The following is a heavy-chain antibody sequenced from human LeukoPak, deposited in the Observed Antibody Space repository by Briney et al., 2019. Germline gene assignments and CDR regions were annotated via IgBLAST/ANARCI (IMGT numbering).Heavy chain of an antibody. D-gene: IGHD1-26*01. CDR1: GGTFISYA. CDR3: ATAPNSGSYQLLYYGMDV. J-gene: IGHJ6*02. CDR2: IIPIFGTA. Sequence: SVKVSCKASGGTFISYAISWVRQAPGQGLEWMGGIIPIFGTANYAQKFQGRVTITADESTSTAYMELSSLRSEDTAVYYCATAPNSGSYQLLYYGMDVWGQGTTVTVSS. V-gene: IGHV1-69*13.